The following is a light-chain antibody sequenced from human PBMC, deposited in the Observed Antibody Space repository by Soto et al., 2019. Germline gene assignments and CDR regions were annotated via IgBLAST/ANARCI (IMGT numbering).Light chain of an antibody. J-gene: IGKJ5*01. V-gene: IGKV3-15*01. CDR1: QSIRSN. CDR3: QKYSQWPIT. CDR2: GDS. Sequence: DIVRTQSPDTLSVSPGEGATLSCRVSQSIRSNVAWYQQRPGQAPRLLMYGDSTRADGIPDRLTGSGSGTELTLTISRLQSGDVAAYSGQKYSQWPITFGQGKRLEIK.